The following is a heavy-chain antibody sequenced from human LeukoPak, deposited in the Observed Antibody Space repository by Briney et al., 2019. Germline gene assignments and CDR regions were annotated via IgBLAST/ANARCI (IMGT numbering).Heavy chain of an antibody. D-gene: IGHD2/OR15-2a*01. V-gene: IGHV4-39*01. CDR3: ASLVFYYWYFDL. J-gene: IGHJ2*01. CDR1: GGSISSSSYY. Sequence: SETLSLTCTVSGGSISSSSYYWGWIRQPPGKGLEWIGSIYYSGSTYCNPSLKSRVTISVDTSKNQFSLKLSSVTAADTAVYYCASLVFYYWYFDLWGRGTLVTVSS. CDR2: IYYSGST.